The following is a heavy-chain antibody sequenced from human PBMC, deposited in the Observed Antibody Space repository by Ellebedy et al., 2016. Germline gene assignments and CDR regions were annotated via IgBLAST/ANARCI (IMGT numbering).Heavy chain of an antibody. Sequence: GSLRLSXTVSGGSISSYYWSWIRQPPGKGLEWIGYIYYSGSTNYNPSLKSRVTISVDTSKNQFSLKLSSVTAADTAVYYCARWNTEDFDYWGQGTLVTVSS. CDR1: GGSISSYY. V-gene: IGHV4-59*01. CDR3: ARWNTEDFDY. D-gene: IGHD1-1*01. J-gene: IGHJ4*02. CDR2: IYYSGST.